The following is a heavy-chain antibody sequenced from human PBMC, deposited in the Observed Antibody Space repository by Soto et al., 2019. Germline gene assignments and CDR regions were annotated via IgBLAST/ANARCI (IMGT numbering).Heavy chain of an antibody. CDR2: IYSGGNT. CDR3: ASKFNYALYAFDI. CDR1: GFIVSYNY. J-gene: IGHJ3*02. Sequence: GGSLRLSCAASGFIVSYNYITWVRQAPGKGLEWVSLIYSGGNTYYTDSVKGRFTISRDNSKNTVYLQMNSLRTGDTAVYYCASKFNYALYAFDIWGQGTMVTVSS. D-gene: IGHD2-2*01. V-gene: IGHV3-66*01.